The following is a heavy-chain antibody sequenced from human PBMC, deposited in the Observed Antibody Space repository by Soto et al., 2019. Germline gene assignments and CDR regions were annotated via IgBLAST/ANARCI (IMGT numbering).Heavy chain of an antibody. D-gene: IGHD5-12*01. V-gene: IGHV4-59*08. CDR3: AKHLSAWLRMEAFDV. J-gene: IGHJ3*01. Sequence: QVQLQESGPGLVKPSETLSLTCTVSGDSISSYYWSWIRQPPGKGLEWIGYAYYGGNTNYNPSLKSRVTISVDTSKSQCALKLNSVTGAHTAVYYCAKHLSAWLRMEAFDVWGPGTMVTVSS. CDR2: AYYGGNT. CDR1: GDSISSYY.